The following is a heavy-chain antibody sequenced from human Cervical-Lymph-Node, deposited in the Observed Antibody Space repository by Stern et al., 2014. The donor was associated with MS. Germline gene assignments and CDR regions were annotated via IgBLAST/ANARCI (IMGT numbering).Heavy chain of an antibody. V-gene: IGHV3-33*01. CDR1: GFTFSSYG. CDR3: ARSRSSSWYLYDAFDM. CDR2: IWYGGSKE. J-gene: IGHJ3*02. Sequence: VPLVESGGGVVQPGRSLRLSCVASGFTFSSYGTHWVRQAPGKRPEWVAVIWYGGSKEFYADSVKGRFAISRDNSKNTLHLQMNSLRAEDTAVYYCARSRSSSWYLYDAFDMWGQGTTVTVSP. D-gene: IGHD6-13*01.